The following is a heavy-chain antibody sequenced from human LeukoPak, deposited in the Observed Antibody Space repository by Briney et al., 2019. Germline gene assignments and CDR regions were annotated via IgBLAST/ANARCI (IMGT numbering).Heavy chain of an antibody. CDR3: ARDKDSEHNFDY. V-gene: IGHV3-23*01. D-gene: IGHD2-21*01. J-gene: IGHJ4*02. Sequence: PGGSLRLSCAASGFTFSAYNLNWVRQAPGKGLEWISAIGGSGGRTYYADFVKGRFTISRDNSKNTLYLQMSSLRPEDTAVYYCARDKDSEHNFDYWGQGTLVTVSS. CDR2: IGGSGGRT. CDR1: GFTFSAYN.